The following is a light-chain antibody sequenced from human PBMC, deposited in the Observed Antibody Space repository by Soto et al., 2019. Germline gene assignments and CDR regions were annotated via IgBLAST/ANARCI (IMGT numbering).Light chain of an antibody. Sequence: QSALTQPASVSGSPGQSITISCSGTPSDIGAYNYVSWYQHLPGKAPKVITYDVTNRPSGVSSRFSGSKSGTTASLTISGLQAEDEANYYCGSYTISSTLMIFGGGTKLTVL. CDR1: PSDIGAYNY. V-gene: IGLV2-14*03. CDR2: DVT. J-gene: IGLJ2*01. CDR3: GSYTISSTLMI.